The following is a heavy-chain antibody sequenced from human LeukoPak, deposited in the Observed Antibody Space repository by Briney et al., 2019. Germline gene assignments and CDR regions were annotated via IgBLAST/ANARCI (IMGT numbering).Heavy chain of an antibody. CDR2: IRYDGSNK. V-gene: IGHV3-30*02. J-gene: IGHJ4*02. CDR1: GFTFSSYG. Sequence: GGSLRLSCAASGFTFSSYGMHWVRQAPGKGLEWVAFIRYDGSNKYYADSVKGRFTISRDNSKNTLYLQMNSLRAEDTAVYYCAKDVVYDYVWGSYSFDYWGPGTLVTVSS. D-gene: IGHD3-16*01. CDR3: AKDVVYDYVWGSYSFDY.